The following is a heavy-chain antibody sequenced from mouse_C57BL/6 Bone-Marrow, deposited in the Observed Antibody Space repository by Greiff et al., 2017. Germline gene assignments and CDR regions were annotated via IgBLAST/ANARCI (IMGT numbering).Heavy chain of an antibody. CDR2: ISDGGSYT. CDR3: AREQRIRLCSPPGFAY. Sequence: EVMLVESGGGLVKPGGSLKLSCAASGFTFSSYAMSWVRQTPEKRLEWVATISDGGSYTYYPNNVKGRFTISRDNAKNNLYLQMSHLKSEDTAMYYCAREQRIRLCSPPGFAYWGQGTLVTVSA. CDR1: GFTFSSYA. D-gene: IGHD3-3*01. J-gene: IGHJ3*01. V-gene: IGHV5-4*01.